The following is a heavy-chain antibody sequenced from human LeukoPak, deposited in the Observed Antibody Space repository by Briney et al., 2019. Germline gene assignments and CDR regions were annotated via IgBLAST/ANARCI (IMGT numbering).Heavy chain of an antibody. D-gene: IGHD3-10*01. J-gene: IGHJ5*02. CDR3: AKEFGSFHLRGFIA. CDR2: FSGDADGT. CDR1: GFTFRNSA. Sequence: GGSLRLSCAASGFTFRNSAMSWVRQAPGKGLELVSTFSGDADGTYYADSVKGRFTISRDNSKNTLYLQLNSLRAEDTAVYYCAKEFGSFHLRGFIAWGQGTLVTVSS. V-gene: IGHV3-23*01.